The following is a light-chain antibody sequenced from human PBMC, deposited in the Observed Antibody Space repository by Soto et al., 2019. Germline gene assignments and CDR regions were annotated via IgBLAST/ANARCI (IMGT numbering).Light chain of an antibody. V-gene: IGKV1-5*03. CDR2: RAS. CDR3: QQYSYYPLT. J-gene: IGKJ4*01. Sequence: DIQMTQSPSTLSASVGDRVTITCRASQSFSSWLAWYQQKPGKAPKLLIYRASTLESGVPSRFSGSESGTEFTLTISSLQPDDFATYYCQQYSYYPLTFGGGTKVEIK. CDR1: QSFSSW.